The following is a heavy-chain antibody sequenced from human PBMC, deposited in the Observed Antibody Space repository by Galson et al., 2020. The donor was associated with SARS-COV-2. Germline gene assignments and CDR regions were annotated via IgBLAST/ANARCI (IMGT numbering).Heavy chain of an antibody. CDR2: INSSSSYI. Sequence: GGSLRLSCAASGVTFSSYSMNWVRQAPGKGLEWVAYINSSSSYIYYAHSVKGRFTISRDNAKNSLYLQMNSLRAEDTAVYYCASQTTPDYYYYYGMDVWGQGTMVTVSS. D-gene: IGHD1-1*01. CDR1: GVTFSSYS. V-gene: IGHV3-21*01. CDR3: ASQTTPDYYYYYGMDV. J-gene: IGHJ6*02.